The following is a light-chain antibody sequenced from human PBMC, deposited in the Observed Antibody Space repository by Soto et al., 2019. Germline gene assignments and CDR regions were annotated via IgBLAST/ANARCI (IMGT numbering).Light chain of an antibody. J-gene: IGKJ2*01. CDR3: QQYGSSRYT. V-gene: IGKV3-20*01. CDR1: QSVSSTY. CDR2: GAS. Sequence: EIELTQSPGTLPLAPGDRATLSCRASQSVSSTYLAWYQQKPGQAPRLLIYGASSRATGIPDRFSGSGSRTDFTLTITRLEPEDFAVYYCQQYGSSRYTFGQGTKLEIK.